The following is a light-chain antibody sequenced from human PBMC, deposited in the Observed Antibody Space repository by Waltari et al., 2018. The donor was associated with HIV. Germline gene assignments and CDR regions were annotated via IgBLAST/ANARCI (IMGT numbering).Light chain of an antibody. CDR1: VASYNL. CDR2: DVS. V-gene: IGLV2-23*02. J-gene: IGLJ1*01. CDR3: CSYAGGNTYV. Sequence: QPALTRPASVSGSPGQSLTISCTDVASYNLVSWYQQHPGKAPKLLIYDVSERRSGISNRFSGSKSGNTASLTISVLQAEDEADYYCCSYAGGNTYVFDTGTKVTVL.